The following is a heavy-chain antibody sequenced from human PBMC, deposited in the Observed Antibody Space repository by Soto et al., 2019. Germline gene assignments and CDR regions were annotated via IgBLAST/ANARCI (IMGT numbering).Heavy chain of an antibody. CDR3: TRRKGPEYSSSSGLLDV. V-gene: IGHV3-73*01. J-gene: IGHJ6*04. D-gene: IGHD6-6*01. CDR2: IRSKANSYAT. Sequence: EVQLVESGGGLVQPGGSLKLSCAASGFTFSGSAMHWVRQASGKGLEWVGRIRSKANSYATAYAASVKGRFTISRDDSKNTSYLQMNILKTEDTAVYYCTRRKGPEYSSSSGLLDVWGKGTTVTVSS. CDR1: GFTFSGSA.